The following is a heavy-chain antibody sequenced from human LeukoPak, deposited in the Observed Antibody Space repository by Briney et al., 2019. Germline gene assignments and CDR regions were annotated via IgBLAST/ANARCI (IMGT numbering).Heavy chain of an antibody. J-gene: IGHJ4*02. V-gene: IGHV1-18*01. Sequence: GAPVKVSCKACGYIFTDYFISWVRQDPGQGLSWMGWISANNGNTNYAQKFQVRVTLTTDTSTSTAYMELRSLTSDDTAVYSCVRDLGSGWPDYWGQGTQVTVSS. CDR2: ISANNGNT. CDR3: VRDLGSGWPDY. D-gene: IGHD6-19*01. CDR1: GYIFTDYF.